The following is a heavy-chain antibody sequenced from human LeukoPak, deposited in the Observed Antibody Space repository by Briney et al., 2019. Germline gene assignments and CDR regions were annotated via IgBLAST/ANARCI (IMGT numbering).Heavy chain of an antibody. CDR3: ARGPNSNWSGLDF. J-gene: IGHJ4*02. CDR2: ISPTGSTT. CDR1: GFSFSGHW. D-gene: IGHD6-6*01. V-gene: IGHV3-74*01. Sequence: GGSLRLSCTASGFSFSGHWMHWARQLPGKGLVWVSRISPTGSTTSYADSVKGRFTVSRDNAKNTLYLQVNNLGAEDTAVYYCARGPNSNWSGLDFWGPGTLLTVSS.